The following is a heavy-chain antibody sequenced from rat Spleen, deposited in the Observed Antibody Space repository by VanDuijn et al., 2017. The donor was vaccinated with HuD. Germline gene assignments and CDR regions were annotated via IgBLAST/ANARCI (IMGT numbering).Heavy chain of an antibody. V-gene: IGHV5-27*01. CDR2: ISTGGGGT. CDR3: TGPFDY. Sequence: EVQLVESGGGLVQPGRSLKLSCAVSGFTFSNYYMAWVRQAPTKGLEWVAYISTGGGGTYYRDSVKGRFTISRDNAKSTLYLQMDSLRSEDTATYYCTGPFDYWGQGVMVTVSS. J-gene: IGHJ2*01. CDR1: GFTFSNYY.